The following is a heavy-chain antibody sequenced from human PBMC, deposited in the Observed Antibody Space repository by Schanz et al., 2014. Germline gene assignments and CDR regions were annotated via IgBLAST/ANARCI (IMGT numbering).Heavy chain of an antibody. CDR2: MYSGIGD. Sequence: DVQLLESGGGLVQPGGSLRLSCAVSGFTVSSYHMSWVRQAPGKGLEWVSVMYSGIGDYYADSVKDRFTGSRGRSKNTVDLQMNRLRAEDTAVYYCARVRHYEPRGWGYFDYWGQGALVTVSS. CDR3: ARVRHYEPRGWGYFDY. D-gene: IGHD3-22*01. J-gene: IGHJ4*02. CDR1: GFTVSSYH. V-gene: IGHV3-66*01.